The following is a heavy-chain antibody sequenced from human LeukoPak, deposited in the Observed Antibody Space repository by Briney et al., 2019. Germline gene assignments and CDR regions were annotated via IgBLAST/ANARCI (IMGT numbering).Heavy chain of an antibody. CDR1: GGSISSSSYY. CDR2: MYYSGST. Sequence: SETLSLTCTVSGGSISSSSYYWGWLRQPPGKGLEWIGSMYYSGSTYYNPSLKSRVTISVDTSKNQFSLKLSSVTAADTAVYYCARQPKTVIAVAGNFDYWGQGTLVTVSS. V-gene: IGHV4-39*01. D-gene: IGHD6-19*01. CDR3: ARQPKTVIAVAGNFDY. J-gene: IGHJ4*02.